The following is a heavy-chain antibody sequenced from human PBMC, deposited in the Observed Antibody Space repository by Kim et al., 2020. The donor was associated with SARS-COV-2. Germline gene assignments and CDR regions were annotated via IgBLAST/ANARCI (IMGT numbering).Heavy chain of an antibody. D-gene: IGHD1-26*01. J-gene: IGHJ4*01. V-gene: IGHV3-74*01. CDR3: ARVSGSGSFFFDY. Sequence: AGSVKGRFTIYRDNAKNTLCLQMNSLRAEDTAVYSCARVSGSGSFFFDYWGHGTLVTVSS.